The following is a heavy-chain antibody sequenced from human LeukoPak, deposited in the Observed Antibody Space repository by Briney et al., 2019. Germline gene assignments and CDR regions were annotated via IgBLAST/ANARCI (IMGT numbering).Heavy chain of an antibody. J-gene: IGHJ4*02. V-gene: IGHV1-69*06. Sequence: ASVKVSCKASGGTFSSYAISWVRQAPGQGLEWMGGIIPIFGTANYAQKFQCRVTITADKSTSTAYMELSSLRSEDTAVYYGARARAVDTAMVPDYWGQGTLVAVSS. D-gene: IGHD5-18*01. CDR2: IIPIFGTA. CDR1: GGTFSSYA. CDR3: ARARAVDTAMVPDY.